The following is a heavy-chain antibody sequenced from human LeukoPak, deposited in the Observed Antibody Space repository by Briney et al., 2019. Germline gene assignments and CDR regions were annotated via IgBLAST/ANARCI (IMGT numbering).Heavy chain of an antibody. J-gene: IGHJ4*02. Sequence: ASVEVSCKASGYTFTSYYMHWVRQAPGQGLEWMGIINPSGGSTSYAQKFQGRVTMTRDTSTSTVYMELSSLRSEDTAVYYCAREGLHYHDSSGYYPMDYWGQGALVTVSS. CDR3: AREGLHYHDSSGYYPMDY. V-gene: IGHV1-46*01. CDR1: GYTFTSYY. CDR2: INPSGGST. D-gene: IGHD3-22*01.